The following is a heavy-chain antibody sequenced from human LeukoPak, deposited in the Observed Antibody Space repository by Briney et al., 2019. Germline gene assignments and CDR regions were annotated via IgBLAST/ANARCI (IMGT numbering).Heavy chain of an antibody. D-gene: IGHD3-22*01. CDR1: GFPFTDYY. V-gene: IGHV3-11*01. Sequence: GSLSLSCATSGFPFTDYYMSWIRQAPGKGLEWVSYISVSGTTMYYADSVKGRFTLSRDNAKNSLYLQMNSLRAEDTAVYYCAGCLFYFDSSGYPSLDYWGQGTLVTVSS. CDR2: ISVSGTTM. CDR3: AGCLFYFDSSGYPSLDY. J-gene: IGHJ4*02.